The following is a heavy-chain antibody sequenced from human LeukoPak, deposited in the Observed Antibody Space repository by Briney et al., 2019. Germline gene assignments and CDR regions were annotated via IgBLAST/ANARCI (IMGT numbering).Heavy chain of an antibody. D-gene: IGHD3-10*01. J-gene: IGHJ4*02. Sequence: GGSLRLFCAASGFTFSDAWMNWVRQAPGKGLEWVGRIKRKTEGGATDYAGPVKGRFTISRDDSKNTLFLHVNSLKTEDTAVYYCTTGNFGPYWGQGTLVTVSS. CDR2: IKRKTEGGAT. V-gene: IGHV3-15*07. CDR3: TTGNFGPY. CDR1: GFTFSDAW.